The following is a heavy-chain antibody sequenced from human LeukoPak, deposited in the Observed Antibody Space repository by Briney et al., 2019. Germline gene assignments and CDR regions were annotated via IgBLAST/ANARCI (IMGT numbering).Heavy chain of an antibody. CDR1: GGSVSSGSYY. V-gene: IGHV4-61*01. CDR2: IYYSGST. CDR3: ARAVITFGGAVAKGFDC. D-gene: IGHD3-16*01. Sequence: PSETLSLTCTVSGGSVSSGSYYWSWIRQPPGKGLEWIGYIYYSGSTDHNPSLKSRVTMSLDTSKNQFSLNLSSVTAADTAVYYCARAVITFGGAVAKGFDCWGQGTLVTVSS. J-gene: IGHJ4*02.